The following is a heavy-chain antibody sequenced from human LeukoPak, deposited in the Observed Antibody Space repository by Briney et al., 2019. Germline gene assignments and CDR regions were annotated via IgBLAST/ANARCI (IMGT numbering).Heavy chain of an antibody. D-gene: IGHD1-26*01. J-gene: IGHJ4*02. Sequence: GASVKVSCKASGYTFTTYGISWVRQAPGQGLEWMGWISGYDGDTNFAQKLQGRVTLTTDTSTSTAYMELRSLRSDETAVYYCARDRYGVRSGSCDYWGQGTLVTVSS. CDR1: GYTFTTYG. CDR3: ARDRYGVRSGSCDY. V-gene: IGHV1-18*01. CDR2: ISGYDGDT.